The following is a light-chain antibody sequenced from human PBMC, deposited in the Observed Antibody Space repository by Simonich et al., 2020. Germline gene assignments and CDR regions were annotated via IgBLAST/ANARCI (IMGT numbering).Light chain of an antibody. CDR3: CSYAGSYTV. J-gene: IGLJ3*02. CDR1: SSGVGGYNY. Sequence: QSALTQPRSVSGSPGQSVTFSCTGTSSGVGGYNYVSWYQQHPGKAPKLMIYDVSKRPSGVPDRFSGSKSGNTASLTISGLQAEDEADYYCCSYAGSYTVFGGGTKLTVL. CDR2: DVS. V-gene: IGLV2-11*01.